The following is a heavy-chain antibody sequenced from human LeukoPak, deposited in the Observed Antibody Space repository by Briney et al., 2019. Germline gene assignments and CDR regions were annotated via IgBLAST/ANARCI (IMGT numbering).Heavy chain of an antibody. J-gene: IGHJ4*02. D-gene: IGHD2-15*01. CDR3: AKDPRWSQGNYFDY. Sequence: PGGSLRLSCASSGFTFSSYAMSWVRQAPGKGLEWVSAISGSGGSTNYADSVKGRFTISRDNSKNTLYLQMNRLRAEDTAVYYCAKDPRWSQGNYFDYWGQGTLVTVSS. V-gene: IGHV3-23*01. CDR2: ISGSGGST. CDR1: GFTFSSYA.